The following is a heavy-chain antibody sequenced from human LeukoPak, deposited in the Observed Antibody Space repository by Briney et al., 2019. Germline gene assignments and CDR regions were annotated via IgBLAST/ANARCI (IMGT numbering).Heavy chain of an antibody. CDR2: INPNSGGT. Sequence: APVKVSCKASGYTFTGYYMHWVRQAPGQGLEWMGWINPNSGGTNYAQKFQGRVTMTRDTSISTAYMELSRLRSDDTAVYYCARDRVVGCSSTSCYDAFDIWGQGTIVTVSS. CDR1: GYTFTGYY. J-gene: IGHJ3*02. CDR3: ARDRVVGCSSTSCYDAFDI. V-gene: IGHV1-2*02. D-gene: IGHD2-2*01.